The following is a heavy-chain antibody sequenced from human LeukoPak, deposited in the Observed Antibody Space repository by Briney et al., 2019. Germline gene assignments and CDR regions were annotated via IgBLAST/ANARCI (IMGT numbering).Heavy chain of an antibody. J-gene: IGHJ4*02. CDR2: IDPDGTST. CDR3: SAHETLIVVRPFDY. Sequence: QPGGSLRLSCAASGLTFSSYWMHWVRQVPGKGPVWVSRIDPDGTSTSYADSVKGRFTISRDNAKNTLYLQMNSLRAEDAAVYYCSAHETLIVVRPFDYWGQGTVVTVSS. D-gene: IGHD3-22*01. CDR1: GLTFSSYW. V-gene: IGHV3-74*01.